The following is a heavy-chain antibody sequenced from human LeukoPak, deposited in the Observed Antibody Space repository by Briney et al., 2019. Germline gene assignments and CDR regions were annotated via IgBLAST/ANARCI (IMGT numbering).Heavy chain of an antibody. CDR1: GLTFSAYA. J-gene: IGHJ4*02. Sequence: GGSLRLSCAASGLTFSAYALGWVRQAPGKGLEWGSTISDTGVNTHYPDSAKGRFTISRDNSKNTLYLQMNSLRAEDTAVYYCAKVWWAMRGFDHWGRGTRVTVSS. CDR3: AKVWWAMRGFDH. D-gene: IGHD2-15*01. V-gene: IGHV3-23*01. CDR2: ISDTGVNT.